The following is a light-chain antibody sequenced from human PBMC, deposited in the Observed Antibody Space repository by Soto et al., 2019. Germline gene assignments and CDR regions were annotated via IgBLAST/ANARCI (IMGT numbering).Light chain of an antibody. Sequence: EIVLTQSPGTLSLSPGERATLSCRASQSVSGRYLSWYQQKPGQTPRLLIYDASTRATGIPDRFSGSGSGTDFTLTISSLEPEDFAVYYCQQYNNWPPWTFGQGTKVDI. CDR1: QSVSGRY. CDR3: QQYNNWPPWT. V-gene: IGKV3-20*01. CDR2: DAS. J-gene: IGKJ1*01.